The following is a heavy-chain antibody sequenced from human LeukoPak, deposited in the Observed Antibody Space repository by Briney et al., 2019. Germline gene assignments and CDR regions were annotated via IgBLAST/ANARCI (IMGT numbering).Heavy chain of an antibody. Sequence: GGSLRLXCAASGFTFSSYWMSWVRQAPGKGLEWVANIKQDRSEKYYVDSVKGRFTISRDNAKNSLYLQMNSLRAEDTAVYYCARDYRYGYYYYMDVWGKGTTVTVSS. CDR2: IKQDRSEK. CDR1: GFTFSSYW. V-gene: IGHV3-7*01. J-gene: IGHJ6*03. D-gene: IGHD5-18*01. CDR3: ARDYRYGYYYYMDV.